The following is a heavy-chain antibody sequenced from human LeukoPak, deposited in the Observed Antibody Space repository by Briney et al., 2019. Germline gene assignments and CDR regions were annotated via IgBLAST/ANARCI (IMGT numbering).Heavy chain of an antibody. CDR3: AKSDYYDSSGHPSSFDY. CDR1: GFTFRYYA. J-gene: IGHJ4*02. D-gene: IGHD3-22*01. Sequence: PGGSLRLSCAASGFTFRYYAISWVCQAPGKGLEWVSAISAGGGDTYYADSVKGRFTISRDNSKNTLYLQMNSLRVEDTAIYYCAKSDYYDSSGHPSSFDYWGQGTLVTVSP. CDR2: ISAGGGDT. V-gene: IGHV3-23*01.